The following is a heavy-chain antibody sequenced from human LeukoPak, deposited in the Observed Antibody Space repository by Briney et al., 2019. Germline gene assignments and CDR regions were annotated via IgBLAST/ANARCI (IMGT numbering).Heavy chain of an antibody. CDR2: VHHSGST. D-gene: IGHD2-8*01. CDR1: GGSISSPTYY. Sequence: SETLSLTCSVSGGSISSPTYYWAWIRQPPGKGLEWIGTVHHSGSTYYSPSLVSRVTISIDASKNQFSLKLASVTAVDTAVYYCAASGYSTRWCYYDFWGQGTLVTVSS. CDR3: AASGYSTRWCYYDF. V-gene: IGHV4-39*01. J-gene: IGHJ4*02.